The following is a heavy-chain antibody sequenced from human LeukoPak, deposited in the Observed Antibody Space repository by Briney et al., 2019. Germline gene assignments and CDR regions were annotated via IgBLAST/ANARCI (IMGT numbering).Heavy chain of an antibody. D-gene: IGHD4-23*01. CDR1: GFTFDDYA. J-gene: IGHJ4*02. CDR2: ISWNSGSI. V-gene: IGHV3-9*03. CDR3: AKASDYGGPYYFDY. Sequence: GGSLRLSCAASGFTFDDYAMHWVRQAPGKGLEWVSGISWNSGSIGYADSVKGRFTISRDNAKNSLYLQMSSLRAEDMALYYCAKASDYGGPYYFDYWGQGTLVTVSS.